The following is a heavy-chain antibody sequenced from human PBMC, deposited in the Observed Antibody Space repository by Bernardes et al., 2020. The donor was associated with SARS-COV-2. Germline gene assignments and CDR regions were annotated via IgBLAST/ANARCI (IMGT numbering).Heavy chain of an antibody. CDR1: GYPFTGYY. Sequence: AAVKVSCKASGYPFTGYYMLWVRQAPGQGREWMGWITPNSGGTNYAQKFQGRVTMTRDTSISTAYMELSWLRSGDTAVYYCALPPTNYDRFGMDVWGQGTTVTVSS. CDR3: ALPPTNYDRFGMDV. J-gene: IGHJ6*02. CDR2: ITPNSGGT. D-gene: IGHD3-22*01. V-gene: IGHV1-2*02.